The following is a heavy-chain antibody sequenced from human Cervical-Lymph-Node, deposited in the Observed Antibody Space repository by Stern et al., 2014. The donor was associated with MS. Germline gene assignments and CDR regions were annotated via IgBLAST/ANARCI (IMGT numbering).Heavy chain of an antibody. V-gene: IGHV5-51*01. CDR3: ARHVQGFDY. J-gene: IGHJ4*02. Sequence: VQLVQYGAEVKKPGEALKISCKLSGYSFTIYYIAWVRQMPGKILEWMGFIYPYDSDTTYSPSFQGQVTISADKSITTAYLQWSSLRASDTAMYYCARHVQGFDYWGQGTLVTVSS. CDR1: GYSFTIYY. CDR2: IYPYDSDT.